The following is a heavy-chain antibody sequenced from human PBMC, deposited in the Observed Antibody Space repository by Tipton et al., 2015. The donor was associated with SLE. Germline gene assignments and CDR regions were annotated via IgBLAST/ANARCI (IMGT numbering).Heavy chain of an antibody. CDR1: GGSISSYY. Sequence: TLSLTCTVSGGSISSYYWSWIRQPPGKGLEWIGSMYHSGDTHYNPSLKSRGTISVDTFKNQFSLKLSSVTAADTAVYYCATQGYYDSSFDYWGQGTLVTVSS. D-gene: IGHD3-16*01. J-gene: IGHJ4*02. CDR3: ATQGYYDSSFDY. CDR2: MYHSGDT. V-gene: IGHV4-59*08.